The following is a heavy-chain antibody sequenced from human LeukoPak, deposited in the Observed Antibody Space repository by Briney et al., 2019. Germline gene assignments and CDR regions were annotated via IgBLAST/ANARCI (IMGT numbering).Heavy chain of an antibody. CDR3: AKIRIAVAGPLDY. V-gene: IGHV3-23*01. J-gene: IGHJ4*02. CDR1: GFTFSSYA. CDR2: ISGSGGNT. D-gene: IGHD6-19*01. Sequence: GGSLRLSCAASGFTFSSYAMSWVRQAPGKGLEWVSAISGSGGNTYYADSVKGRFTISRDNSQNTLYLQMNSLRAEDTAVYYCAKIRIAVAGPLDYWGQGTLVTVSS.